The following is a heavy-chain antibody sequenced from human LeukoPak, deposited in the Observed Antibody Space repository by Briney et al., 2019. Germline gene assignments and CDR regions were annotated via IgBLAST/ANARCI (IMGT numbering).Heavy chain of an antibody. Sequence: PSETLSLTCTVSGGSISSSSYYWGWIRQPPGKGLEWIGSIYYSGSTYYNPSLKSRVTISVDTSKNQFSLKLSSVTAADTAVYYCARHRSGWLQSSFDYWGQGTLVTVSS. CDR1: GGSISSSSYY. V-gene: IGHV4-39*01. CDR3: ARHRSGWLQSSFDY. CDR2: IYYSGST. D-gene: IGHD5-24*01. J-gene: IGHJ4*02.